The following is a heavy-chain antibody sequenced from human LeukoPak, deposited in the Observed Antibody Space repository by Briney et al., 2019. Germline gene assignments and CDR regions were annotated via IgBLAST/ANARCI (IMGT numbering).Heavy chain of an antibody. CDR1: GGTFSSYA. V-gene: IGHV1-69*05. CDR2: IIPIFGTA. CDR3: ARAASSYYYDSSGSRDAFDI. D-gene: IGHD3-22*01. J-gene: IGHJ3*02. Sequence: SVKVSCKASGGTFSSYAITWVRQAPGQGLEWMGRIIPIFGTANYAQKFQGRVTITTDESTSTAYMELSTLRSDDTAVYYCARAASSYYYDSSGSRDAFDIWGQGTMVTVSS.